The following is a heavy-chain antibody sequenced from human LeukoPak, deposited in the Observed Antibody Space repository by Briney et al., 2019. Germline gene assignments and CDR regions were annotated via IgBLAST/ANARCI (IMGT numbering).Heavy chain of an antibody. D-gene: IGHD3-22*01. V-gene: IGHV3-23*01. CDR1: GFTFSSYA. J-gene: IGHJ4*02. CDR2: ISGNGGST. Sequence: GGSLRLSCAASGFTFSSYAMSWVRQAPGKGLEWVSVISGNGGSTHYTDSVKGRFTISRDNSKNTLYLQMNSLRAEDTAVYYCAINSVDYYDSSGYYYVYWGQGTLVTVSS. CDR3: AINSVDYYDSSGYYYVY.